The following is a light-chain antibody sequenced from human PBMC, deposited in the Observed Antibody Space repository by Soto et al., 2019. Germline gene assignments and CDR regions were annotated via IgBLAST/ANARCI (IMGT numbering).Light chain of an antibody. CDR1: QSVSTW. CDR3: QQYNIYSWT. V-gene: IGKV1-5*01. CDR2: DVS. Sequence: EMQMSQSPSTLSASIGDRVTITCRASQSVSTWLAWYQQKPGEAPKLLIYDVSSLQSGVPSRFSGSGSGTEFTLTISSLQPDDFATYYCQQYNIYSWTFGQGTEVDI. J-gene: IGKJ1*01.